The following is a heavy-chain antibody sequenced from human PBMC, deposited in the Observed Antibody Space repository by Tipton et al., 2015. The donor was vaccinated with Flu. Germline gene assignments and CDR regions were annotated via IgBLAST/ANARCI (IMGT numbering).Heavy chain of an antibody. D-gene: IGHD3-10*02. CDR3: ARLSYYDVDLKNFYFDY. Sequence: GLVKPSETLSLTCTVSSGSISISSYFCAWIRQPPGKRLELIGSIYPSGTTYYNPSLKSRVTISVDTSKSQFSLKLRSVTAADTAVYYCARLSYYDVDLKNFYFDYWGQGALVTVSS. CDR1: SGSISISSYF. CDR2: IYPSGTT. V-gene: IGHV4-39*01. J-gene: IGHJ4*02.